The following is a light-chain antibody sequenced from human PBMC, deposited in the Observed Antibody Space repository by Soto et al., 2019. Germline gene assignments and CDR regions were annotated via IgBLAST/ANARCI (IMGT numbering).Light chain of an antibody. Sequence: DIQLTQSPSFLSASVGDRVTITCRASQGISSYLAWYQQKPGKAPKLLIYAASTLQSGVPSRFSGSGSGTEFTLTISSLQPEDFATYYCQQPPELTFGPGTKVDIK. CDR1: QGISSY. J-gene: IGKJ3*01. CDR2: AAS. V-gene: IGKV1-9*01. CDR3: QQPPELT.